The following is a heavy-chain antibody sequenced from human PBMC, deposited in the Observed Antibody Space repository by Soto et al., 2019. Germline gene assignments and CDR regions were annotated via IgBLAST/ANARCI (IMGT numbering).Heavy chain of an antibody. D-gene: IGHD1-26*01. Sequence: QVQLVQSGAEVKKPGASVKVSCKASGYTFTSYGISWVRQAPGQGLEWMGWISAYNGNTNYAQKLQGRVTMTTDTATSTAYMELRSLRSDDTAVYYCAGDLPVGAELLPSAFANWGQGTMFPVSS. CDR3: AGDLPVGAELLPSAFAN. CDR1: GYTFTSYG. V-gene: IGHV1-18*01. CDR2: ISAYNGNT. J-gene: IGHJ3*02.